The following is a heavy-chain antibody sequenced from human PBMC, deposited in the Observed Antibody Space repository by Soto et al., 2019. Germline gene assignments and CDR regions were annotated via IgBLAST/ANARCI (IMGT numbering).Heavy chain of an antibody. Sequence: ASVKVSCKASGYTFTSYAMHWVRQAPGQRLGWMGWINAGNGNTKYSQKFQGRVTITRDTSASTAYMELSSLRSEDTAVYYCARVKDGDYWFDPWGQGTLVTVSS. CDR3: ARVKDGDYWFDP. CDR2: INAGNGNT. V-gene: IGHV1-3*01. D-gene: IGHD4-17*01. J-gene: IGHJ5*02. CDR1: GYTFTSYA.